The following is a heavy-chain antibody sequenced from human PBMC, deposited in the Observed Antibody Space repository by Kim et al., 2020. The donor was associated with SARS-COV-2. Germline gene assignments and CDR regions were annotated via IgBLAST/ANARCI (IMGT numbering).Heavy chain of an antibody. CDR3: AREGPDNWNSLGFDP. D-gene: IGHD1-7*01. J-gene: IGHJ5*02. Sequence: QKFQGRVTMTRDTSISTSYMELSRLRSDDTAVYYCAREGPDNWNSLGFDPWGQGTLVTVSS. V-gene: IGHV1-2*02.